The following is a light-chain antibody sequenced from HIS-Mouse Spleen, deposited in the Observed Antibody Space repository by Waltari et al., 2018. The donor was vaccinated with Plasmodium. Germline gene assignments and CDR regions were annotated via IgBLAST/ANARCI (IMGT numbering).Light chain of an antibody. CDR2: WAS. CDR1: LSVLYSSNNKNY. J-gene: IGKJ4*01. V-gene: IGKV4-1*01. Sequence: DILMTQSPDSLAVSLGERATINCKSSLSVLYSSNNKNYLAWYQQKPGQPPKLLIYWASTRESGVPDRFSGSGSGTDFTLTISSLQAEDVAVYYCQQYYSTPLTFGGGTKVEIK. CDR3: QQYYSTPLT.